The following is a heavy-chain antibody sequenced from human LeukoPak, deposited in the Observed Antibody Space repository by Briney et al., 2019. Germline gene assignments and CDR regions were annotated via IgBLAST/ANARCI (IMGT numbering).Heavy chain of an antibody. Sequence: GGSLRLSCAASGFTFNRNAISWVRKAPGKGLEWVSTIGGSGDKTFYADSVKGRFTISRDNSKNMVHLQMNSLTGEDTALYYCVRRGDASSGWGDHDFWGQGALVTVSS. CDR1: GFTFNRNA. D-gene: IGHD6-19*01. CDR3: VRRGDASSGWGDHDF. CDR2: IGGSGDKT. V-gene: IGHV3-23*01. J-gene: IGHJ4*02.